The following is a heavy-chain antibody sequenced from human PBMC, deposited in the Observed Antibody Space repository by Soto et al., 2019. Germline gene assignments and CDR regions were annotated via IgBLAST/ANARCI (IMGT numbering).Heavy chain of an antibody. CDR2: INAGNGNT. Sequence: ASVKVSCKASGYTFTNYAIHWVRQAPGQRLEWMGWINAGNGNTKYTQKLQGRVTITRDTSASTAYMELSSLDSEDTAVYYCARDDFSGYNGYSPIDPWGQGTLVTVSP. CDR3: ARDDFSGYNGYSPIDP. D-gene: IGHD5-12*01. CDR1: GYTFTNYA. J-gene: IGHJ5*02. V-gene: IGHV1-3*01.